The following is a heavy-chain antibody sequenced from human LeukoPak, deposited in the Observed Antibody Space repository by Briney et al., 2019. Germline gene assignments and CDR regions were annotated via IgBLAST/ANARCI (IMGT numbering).Heavy chain of an antibody. V-gene: IGHV4-39*01. D-gene: IGHD2-15*01. Sequence: PSETLSLTCTVSGGSISSGDYYWRWIRQPPGKGLEWIGSIYYSGSTYYNPSLKSRVTISVDTSKNQFSLKLSSVTAADTAVFYCARLPNKYCSGGSCYSQDIWGQGTMVTVSS. CDR3: ARLPNKYCSGGSCYSQDI. CDR1: GGSISSGDYY. J-gene: IGHJ3*02. CDR2: IYYSGST.